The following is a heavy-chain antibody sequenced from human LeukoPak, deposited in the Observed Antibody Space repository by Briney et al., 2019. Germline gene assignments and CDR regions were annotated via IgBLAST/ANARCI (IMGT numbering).Heavy chain of an antibody. J-gene: IGHJ5*02. CDR1: GGSFSGYY. Sequence: PSETLSLTCAVYGGSFSGYYWSWIRQPPGKGLEWIGEINHSGSTNYNPSLKSRVTISVDTSKNQFSLKLSSVTAADTAVYYCARGFALCVRYCSRNWFDPWGQGTLVTVSS. CDR3: ARGFALCVRYCSRNWFDP. V-gene: IGHV4-34*01. D-gene: IGHD2-15*01. CDR2: INHSGST.